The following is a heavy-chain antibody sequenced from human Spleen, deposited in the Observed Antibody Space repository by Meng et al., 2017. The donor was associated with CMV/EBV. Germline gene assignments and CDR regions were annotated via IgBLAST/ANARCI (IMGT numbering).Heavy chain of an antibody. CDR3: ARAEQQLVQGY. CDR1: GGSFSGYY. Sequence: LTCAVYGGSFSGYYWSWIRQPPGKGLEWIGEINHSGSTNYNPSLKSRVTISVDTSKDQFSLKLSSVTAADTAVYYCARAEQQLVQGYWGQGTLVTVSS. J-gene: IGHJ4*02. V-gene: IGHV4-34*01. D-gene: IGHD6-13*01. CDR2: INHSGST.